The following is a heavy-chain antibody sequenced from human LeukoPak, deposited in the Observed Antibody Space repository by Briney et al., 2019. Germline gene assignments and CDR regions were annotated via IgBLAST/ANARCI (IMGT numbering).Heavy chain of an antibody. CDR3: ARYGDSHFDY. CDR2: INHSGST. V-gene: IGHV4-34*01. D-gene: IGHD4-17*01. Sequence: RTSETLSLTCAVYGGSFSGYYWNWIRQPPGKGLEWIGEINHSGSTNYNPSLKSRVTISVDTSKNQFSLKLSSVTAADTAVYYCARYGDSHFDYWGQGTLVTVSS. J-gene: IGHJ4*02. CDR1: GGSFSGYY.